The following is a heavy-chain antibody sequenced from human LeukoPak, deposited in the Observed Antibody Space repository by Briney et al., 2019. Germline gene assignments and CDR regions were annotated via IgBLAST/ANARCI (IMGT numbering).Heavy chain of an antibody. Sequence: ASVKVSCKASGYTFTSYDINWVRQATGQGLEWMGWMNPNSGNTGYAQKFQGRVTMTRNTSISTAYMEPSSLRSEDTAVYYCARDSRDGYNLPSFDVWGKGTTVTVSS. V-gene: IGHV1-8*01. CDR3: ARDSRDGYNLPSFDV. CDR2: MNPNSGNT. D-gene: IGHD5-24*01. J-gene: IGHJ6*04. CDR1: GYTFTSYD.